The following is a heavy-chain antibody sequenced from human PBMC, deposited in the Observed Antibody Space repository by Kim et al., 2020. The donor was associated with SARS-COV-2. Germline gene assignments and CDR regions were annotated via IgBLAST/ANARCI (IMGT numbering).Heavy chain of an antibody. CDR2: ST. J-gene: IGHJ5*02. Sequence: STHHNPSLKSRVTISVDTSKNQFSLKLSSVTAADTAVYYCAREYSGWFDPWGQGTLVTVSS. V-gene: IGHV4-31*02. D-gene: IGHD2-15*01. CDR3: AREYSGWFDP.